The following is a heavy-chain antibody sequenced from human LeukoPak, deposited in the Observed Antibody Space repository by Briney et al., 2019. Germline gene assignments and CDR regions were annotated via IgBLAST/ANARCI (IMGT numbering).Heavy chain of an antibody. CDR1: GYTFTGYY. V-gene: IGHV1-8*02. D-gene: IGHD3-10*01. CDR3: ARGLPGSGSYYILNYYYYGMDV. CDR2: MNPNSGNT. J-gene: IGHJ6*02. Sequence: ASVKVSCKASGYTFTGYYMYWVRQAPGQGLEWMGWMNPNSGNTGYAQKFQGRVTMTRNTSISTAYMELSSLRSEDTAVYYCARGLPGSGSYYILNYYYYGMDVWGQGTTVTVSS.